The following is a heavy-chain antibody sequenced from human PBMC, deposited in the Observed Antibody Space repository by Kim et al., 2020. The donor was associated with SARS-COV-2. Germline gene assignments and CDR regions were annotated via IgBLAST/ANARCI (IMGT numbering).Heavy chain of an antibody. Sequence: YYADSVKGRFTTSRDNAKNSRYLKMNSLRDEDTAVYYCARDLETTYYCDYWGQGTLVTVSS. CDR3: ARDLETTYYCDY. J-gene: IGHJ4*02. D-gene: IGHD4-17*01. V-gene: IGHV3-48*02.